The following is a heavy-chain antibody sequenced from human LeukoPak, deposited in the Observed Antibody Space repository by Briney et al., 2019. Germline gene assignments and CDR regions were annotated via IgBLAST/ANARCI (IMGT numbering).Heavy chain of an antibody. Sequence: SETLSLTCTVSGGSISSYYWSWIRQPPGKGLEWIGYIYYSGSTNYNPSLKSRVTISVDTSKNQFSLKLSSVTAAGTAVYYCARDKVNWYFGLWGRGTLVTVSS. CDR1: GGSISSYY. V-gene: IGHV4-59*01. CDR2: IYYSGST. J-gene: IGHJ2*01. CDR3: ARDKVNWYFGL.